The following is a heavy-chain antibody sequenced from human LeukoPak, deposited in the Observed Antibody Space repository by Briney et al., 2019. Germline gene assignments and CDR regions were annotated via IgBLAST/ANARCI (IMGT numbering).Heavy chain of an antibody. D-gene: IGHD1-26*01. Sequence: GGSLRLSCAASGFTFSRAWMSWVRQAPGKGLEWVANIRQDGSEKNHADSVKGRFTISRDNAKNSLFLQMNSLRVEDTALYYCAIDWSKGATDYWGQGTLVTVSS. V-gene: IGHV3-7*01. CDR2: IRQDGSEK. CDR1: GFTFSRAW. CDR3: AIDWSKGATDY. J-gene: IGHJ4*02.